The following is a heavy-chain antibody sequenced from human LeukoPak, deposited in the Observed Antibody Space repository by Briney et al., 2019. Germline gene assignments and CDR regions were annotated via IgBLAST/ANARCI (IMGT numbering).Heavy chain of an antibody. D-gene: IGHD6-19*01. Sequence: GGSLRLSCAASGFTFSSYWMSWVRQAPGKGLEWVANIKQDGSEKYYVDSVKGRFTISRDNAKNSLYLQMNSLRAEDTAVYYCARPLYYRYSSGWGFDAFDIWGQGTMVTVSS. V-gene: IGHV3-7*01. CDR2: IKQDGSEK. CDR1: GFTFSSYW. J-gene: IGHJ3*02. CDR3: ARPLYYRYSSGWGFDAFDI.